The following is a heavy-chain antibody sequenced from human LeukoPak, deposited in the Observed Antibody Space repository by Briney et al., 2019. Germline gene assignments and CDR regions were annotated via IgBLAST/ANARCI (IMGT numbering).Heavy chain of an antibody. V-gene: IGHV3-30-3*01. CDR2: ISSDGVTK. CDR1: GFPLSYYI. J-gene: IGHJ6*03. D-gene: IGHD2-15*01. Sequence: GGSLRLSCAASGFPLSYYIMHWVRQDPGKGLEWVAVISSDGVTKYYADSVKGRFTISRDNSKNTLYLQMNSLRVEDTAVYYCATGDSQLPAGYYYYMDVWGQGTTVTVSS. CDR3: ATGDSQLPAGYYYYMDV.